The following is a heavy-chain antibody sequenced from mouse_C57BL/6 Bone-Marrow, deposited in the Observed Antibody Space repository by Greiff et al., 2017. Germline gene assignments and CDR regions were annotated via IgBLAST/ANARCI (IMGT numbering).Heavy chain of an antibody. CDR3: TREAYYYGSTWYFDV. CDR1: GFTFSDAW. CDR2: IRNKANNHAT. V-gene: IGHV6-6*01. Sequence: EVKVEESGGGLVQPGGSMKLSCAASGFTFSDAWMDWVRQSPEKGLEWVAEIRNKANNHATYYAESVKGRFTISRDDSKSSVYLQMNSLRAEDTGIYYCTREAYYYGSTWYFDVWGTGTTVTVSS. D-gene: IGHD1-1*01. J-gene: IGHJ1*03.